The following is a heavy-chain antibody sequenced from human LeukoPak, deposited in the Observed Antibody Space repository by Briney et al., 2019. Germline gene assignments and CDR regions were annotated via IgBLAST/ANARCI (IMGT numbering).Heavy chain of an antibody. J-gene: IGHJ5*02. D-gene: IGHD2-15*01. CDR2: ISGSGGST. Sequence: GGSLRLSCAASGFTFSSYGMHWVRQAPGRGLEWVSAISGSGGSTYYADSVKGRFTISRDNSKNTLYLQMNSLRAEDTAVYYCAKAYCSGGSCYANWFDPWGQGTLVTVSS. CDR1: GFTFSSYG. CDR3: AKAYCSGGSCYANWFDP. V-gene: IGHV3-23*01.